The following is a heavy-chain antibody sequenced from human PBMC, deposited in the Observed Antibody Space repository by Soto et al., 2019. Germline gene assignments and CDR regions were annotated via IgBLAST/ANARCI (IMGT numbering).Heavy chain of an antibody. J-gene: IGHJ6*02. CDR2: IYPGDSDT. Sequence: HGEALKISCQASGYRFTNYWIGWVRPMPGKGLEWVGIIYPGDSDTRYSPPFGGEVTISVDKSVNTGFLQWSSLAASDSAIYYCSCVGARGDNLTGTLDVWGQGTTVTVSS. CDR3: SCVGARGDNLTGTLDV. CDR1: GYRFTNYW. V-gene: IGHV5-51*01. D-gene: IGHD3-9*01.